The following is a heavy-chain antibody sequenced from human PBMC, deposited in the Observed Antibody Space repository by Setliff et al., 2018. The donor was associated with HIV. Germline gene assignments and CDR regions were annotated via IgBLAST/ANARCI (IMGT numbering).Heavy chain of an antibody. Sequence: TLSLTCTVSGGSISSGTSYWSWIRQPAEKGLEWIGRIYTSGSTNYNPSLKSRVTISVDTSKNQFSLKLSSVTAADTAVYYCARSVVVVTVEWFDPWGQGTLVTVSS. CDR1: GGSISSGTSY. V-gene: IGHV4-61*02. CDR3: ARSVVVVTVEWFDP. D-gene: IGHD2-21*02. CDR2: IYTSGST. J-gene: IGHJ5*02.